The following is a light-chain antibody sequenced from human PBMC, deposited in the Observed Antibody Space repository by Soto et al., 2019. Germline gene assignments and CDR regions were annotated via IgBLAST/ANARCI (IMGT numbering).Light chain of an antibody. CDR2: GAS. CDR1: QSVSSNY. CDR3: QQYHTSPRT. V-gene: IGKV3-20*01. Sequence: EVMLTQSPGTLSLSPGERATLSCRASQSVSSNYLAWYQQKSGQAPRLLIYGASNRATGIPDRFSGSGSGTDFPLTIRRLEPEDFAVYSCQQYHTSPRTFGQGTKVEFK. J-gene: IGKJ1*01.